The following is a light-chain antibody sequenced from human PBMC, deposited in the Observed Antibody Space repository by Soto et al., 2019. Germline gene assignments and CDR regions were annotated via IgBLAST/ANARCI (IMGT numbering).Light chain of an antibody. J-gene: IGKJ1*01. V-gene: IGKV3-15*01. CDR2: GAS. CDR1: QSVSSN. Sequence: EIVMTQSPATLSVSPGERATLSCRASQSVSSNLAWYQQKPGQAPRLLIYGASTRATGIPDRFSGSGSGTEFTLTIRSLQSEDFAVYYCQQYNNWPSWTFGQGTKVEIK. CDR3: QQYNNWPSWT.